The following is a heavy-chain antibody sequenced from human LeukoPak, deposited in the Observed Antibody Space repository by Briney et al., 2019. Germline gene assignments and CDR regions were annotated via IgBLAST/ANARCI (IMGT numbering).Heavy chain of an antibody. CDR3: ARDTFGSFDY. CDR1: GFTFSDYY. V-gene: IGHV3-11*06. CDR2: ISSSSSYT. Sequence: PGGSLRLSCAASGFTFSDYYMSWIRQALGKGLEWVSYISSSSSYTNYADSVKGRFTISRDNSRNTLYLQMNSLRTEDTAVYYCARDTFGSFDYWGQGTLVTVSS. D-gene: IGHD3-16*01. J-gene: IGHJ4*02.